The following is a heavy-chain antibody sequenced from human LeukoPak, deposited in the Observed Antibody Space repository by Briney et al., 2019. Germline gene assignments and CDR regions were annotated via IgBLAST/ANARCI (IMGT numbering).Heavy chain of an antibody. Sequence: SETLSLTCTVSGGSISSGGYYWSWIRQHPGKGLEWIGYIYYSGSTYYNPSLKSRVTISVDTSKNQFSLKLSSVTAADTAVYYCVSGSSGWLYFQHWGQGTLVTVSS. CDR2: IYYSGST. CDR1: GGSISSGGYY. CDR3: VSGSSGWLYFQH. D-gene: IGHD6-19*01. J-gene: IGHJ1*01. V-gene: IGHV4-31*03.